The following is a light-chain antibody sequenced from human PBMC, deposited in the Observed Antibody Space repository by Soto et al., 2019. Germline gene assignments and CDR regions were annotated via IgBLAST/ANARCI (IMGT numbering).Light chain of an antibody. J-gene: IGKJ3*01. Sequence: DIQLTQSPSFLSASVGDIVTITCRASQGISSYLAWYQQKPGKAAKLLIYAASTLQSGVPSRFSGSGSGTEFTLTISSRQPEDFATYYCQQLNSYPRTFGPGTKVDIK. CDR1: QGISSY. V-gene: IGKV1-9*01. CDR2: AAS. CDR3: QQLNSYPRT.